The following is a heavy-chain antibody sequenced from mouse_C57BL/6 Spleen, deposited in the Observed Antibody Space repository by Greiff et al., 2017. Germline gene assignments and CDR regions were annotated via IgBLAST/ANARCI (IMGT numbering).Heavy chain of an antibody. V-gene: IGHV1-20*01. Sequence: EVQLQQSGPELVKPGDSVKISCKASGYSFTGYFMNWVMQSHGKSLEWIGRINPYNGDTFYNQKFKGKATLTVDKSSSTAHMELRSLTSEDSAVYYCARGGYGYYPDYWGQGTTLTVSS. D-gene: IGHD2-2*01. CDR1: GYSFTGYF. CDR2: INPYNGDT. CDR3: ARGGYGYYPDY. J-gene: IGHJ2*01.